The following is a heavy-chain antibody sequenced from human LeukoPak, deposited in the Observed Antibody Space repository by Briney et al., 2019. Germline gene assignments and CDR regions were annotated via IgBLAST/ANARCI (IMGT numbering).Heavy chain of an antibody. CDR3: ARGAYYYED. Sequence: PGGSLRLSCAASGFTFSNYWMHWVRQAPGKGLEWVSYISSSSGTIYYADSVKGRFTISRDNAKNSLYLQMNSLRAEDTAVYYCARGAYYYEDWGQGTLVTVSS. CDR2: ISSSSGTI. V-gene: IGHV3-48*01. CDR1: GFTFSNYW. D-gene: IGHD3-22*01. J-gene: IGHJ4*02.